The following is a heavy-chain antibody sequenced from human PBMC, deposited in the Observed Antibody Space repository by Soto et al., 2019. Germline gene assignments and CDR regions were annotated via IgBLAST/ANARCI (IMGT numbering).Heavy chain of an antibody. CDR2: IYVGDSDT. CDR1: GYSFASYW. V-gene: IGHV5-51*03. CDR3: VEGYCSGGTCCQYFQH. Sequence: EVQLVQSGAEVKKPGESLKISCKGSGYSFASYWIGWVRQMPGKGLEWMGIIYVGDSDTRYSPSFQGQVAISADKSISTAYLQWSSLKASDTAIYYCVEGYCSGGTCCQYFQHWGQGTLVSVSS. D-gene: IGHD2-15*01. J-gene: IGHJ1*01.